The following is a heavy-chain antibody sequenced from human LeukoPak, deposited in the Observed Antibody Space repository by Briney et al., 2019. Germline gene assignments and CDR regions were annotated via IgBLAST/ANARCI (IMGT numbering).Heavy chain of an antibody. CDR2: ISYDGSNK. D-gene: IGHD3-3*01. CDR1: GFTFSSYG. Sequence: PGRSLRLSCAASGFTFSSYGMHWVHQAPGKGLEWVAVISYDGSNKYYADSVKGRFTISRDNSKNTLYLQMNSLRAEDTAVYYCARDKAIFGVVITPHLVDYWGQGTLVTVSS. CDR3: ARDKAIFGVVITPHLVDY. J-gene: IGHJ4*02. V-gene: IGHV3-30*03.